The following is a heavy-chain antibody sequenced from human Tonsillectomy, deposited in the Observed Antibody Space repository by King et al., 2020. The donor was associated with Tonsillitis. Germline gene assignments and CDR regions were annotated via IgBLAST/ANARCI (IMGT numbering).Heavy chain of an antibody. Sequence: QLVQSGAEVKKPGSSVKVSCKASGGTLSNYAITWVRQAPGQGLDWMGGIIPIFGTADYAQKFLGRVTITAEKSTSTAYLELSSLRSDDTAVYYCARGKCSNGSCYDWFDPWGQGTLVTVSS. V-gene: IGHV1-69*06. CDR2: IIPIFGTA. J-gene: IGHJ5*02. CDR1: GGTLSNYA. D-gene: IGHD2-15*01. CDR3: ARGKCSNGSCYDWFDP.